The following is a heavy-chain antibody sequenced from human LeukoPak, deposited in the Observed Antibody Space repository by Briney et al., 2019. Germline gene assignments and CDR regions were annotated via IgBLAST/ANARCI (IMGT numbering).Heavy chain of an antibody. J-gene: IGHJ3*02. CDR3: ARGRPFDI. CDR2: IYTSGST. CDR1: GGSFSGYY. V-gene: IGHV4-59*10. Sequence: PSETLSLTCAVYGGSFSGYYWSWIRQPAGKGLEWIGRIYTSGSTNYNPSLKSRVTISVDTSKNQFSLKLSSVTAADTAVYYCARGRPFDIWGQGTMVTVSS.